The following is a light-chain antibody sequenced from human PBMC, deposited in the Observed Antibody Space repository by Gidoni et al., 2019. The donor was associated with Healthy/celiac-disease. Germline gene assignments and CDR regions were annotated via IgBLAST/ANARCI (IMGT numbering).Light chain of an antibody. CDR3: QQYGSSTWT. Sequence: DTVLTQSPGPLTLSPGERATLSCRASQSVSSSYLAWYQEKPGQAPRLLIYGASSRATGIPDRFSGSGSGTDFTLTISRLEPEDFAVYYCQQYGSSTWTFGQGTKVEIK. CDR2: GAS. CDR1: QSVSSSY. V-gene: IGKV3-20*01. J-gene: IGKJ1*01.